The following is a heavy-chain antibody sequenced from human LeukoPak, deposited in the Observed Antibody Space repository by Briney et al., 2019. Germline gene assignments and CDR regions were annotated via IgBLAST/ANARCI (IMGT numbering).Heavy chain of an antibody. V-gene: IGHV3-48*01. Sequence: GGSLRLSCAASGFTFSSYSMNWVRQAPGKGLEWVSYISSSSSTIYYADSVKGRFTISRDNAKNSLYLQMNSLRAEDTAVYYCAREGVAARPLTYYYYMDVWGKGTTVTVSS. CDR3: AREGVAARPLTYYYYMDV. CDR1: GFTFSSYS. J-gene: IGHJ6*03. CDR2: ISSSSSTI. D-gene: IGHD6-6*01.